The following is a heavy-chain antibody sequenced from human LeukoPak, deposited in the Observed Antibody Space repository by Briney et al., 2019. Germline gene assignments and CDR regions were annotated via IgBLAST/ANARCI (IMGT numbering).Heavy chain of an antibody. Sequence: SVQVSCKASGGTFRTYAISWLRQAPGQGLAWVGRIVPLLGTANYAQNFQGRVTITADRSTPTAYMALSSLTSKDTAVYYCARVPQGSSWPYYFDYWGQGTLVTVSS. CDR3: ARVPQGSSWPYYFDY. CDR1: GGTFRTYA. D-gene: IGHD6-13*01. V-gene: IGHV1-69*04. J-gene: IGHJ4*02. CDR2: IVPLLGTA.